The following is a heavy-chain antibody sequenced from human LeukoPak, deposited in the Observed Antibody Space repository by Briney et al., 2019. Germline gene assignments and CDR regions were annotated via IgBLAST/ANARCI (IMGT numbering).Heavy chain of an antibody. CDR2: ISGSGDST. D-gene: IGHD6-13*01. CDR1: GFTFSSYG. CDR3: AKDPAAGTGYFQH. V-gene: IGHV3-23*01. J-gene: IGHJ1*01. Sequence: GGSLRLSCAASGFTFSSYGMHWVRQAPGKGLEWVSAISGSGDSTYYADSVKGRFTISRDNSKNTLYLQMNSLRAEDTAVYYCAKDPAAGTGYFQHWGQGTLVTVSS.